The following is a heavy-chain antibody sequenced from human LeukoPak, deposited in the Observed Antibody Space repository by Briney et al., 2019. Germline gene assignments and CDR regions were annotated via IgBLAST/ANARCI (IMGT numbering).Heavy chain of an antibody. Sequence: GGSLRLSCAASGFTFRNYVIHWVRRAPGKGLEWVAVTSSDLNMKLYADSVKGRFTISRDNSRSTLYLQMNSLRPEDTAIYYCAREGYYGSGSPPSLYFDYWGQGTLVTVSS. CDR3: AREGYYGSGSPPSLYFDY. D-gene: IGHD3-10*01. CDR2: TSSDLNMK. CDR1: GFTFRNYV. J-gene: IGHJ4*02. V-gene: IGHV3-30-3*01.